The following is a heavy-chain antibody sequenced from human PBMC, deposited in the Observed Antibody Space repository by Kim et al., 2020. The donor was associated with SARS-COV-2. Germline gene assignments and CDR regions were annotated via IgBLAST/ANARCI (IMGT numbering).Heavy chain of an antibody. CDR3: ARRENYGSGSHSDY. J-gene: IGHJ4*02. Sequence: GESLKISCKGSGYSFSSYWITWVRQMPGKGLEWMGRIDPSDSYTNYSPSFQGHVTIPTDKSISTAYLQWSSLKASDTAMYYCARRENYGSGSHSDYWGQGTLVTVSS. CDR2: IDPSDSYT. CDR1: GYSFSSYW. D-gene: IGHD3-10*01. V-gene: IGHV5-10-1*01.